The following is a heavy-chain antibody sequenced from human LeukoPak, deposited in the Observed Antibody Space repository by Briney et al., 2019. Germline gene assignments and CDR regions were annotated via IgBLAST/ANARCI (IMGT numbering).Heavy chain of an antibody. Sequence: SETLSLTCTVSGGSISTYSWNWIRQPPGKGLEWIGYVYYSGSTKYNPSLNSRVSISVDTSQNQFSLKLSSMTAADTAVYYCARDFYGSGTYPYYFDHWGQGTLVTVSS. V-gene: IGHV4-59*01. CDR1: GGSISTYS. CDR3: ARDFYGSGTYPYYFDH. CDR2: VYYSGST. D-gene: IGHD3-10*01. J-gene: IGHJ4*02.